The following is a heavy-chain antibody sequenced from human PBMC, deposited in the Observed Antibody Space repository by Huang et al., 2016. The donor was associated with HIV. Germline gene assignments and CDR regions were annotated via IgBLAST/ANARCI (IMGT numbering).Heavy chain of an antibody. J-gene: IGHJ4*02. V-gene: IGHV1-18*04. Sequence: QVQLVQSGPDVRKPGASVKVSCKASGYTFTNYGISWVRQAPGQGLEGLGWISAYNGDTNYAQKVQGRVTLTTDTSTTTAYMELRSLRSDDTAVYYCVKDQGSYYDSSAVEAGGNWGQGTLVTVSS. CDR1: GYTFTNYG. CDR2: ISAYNGDT. CDR3: VKDQGSYYDSSAVEAGGN. D-gene: IGHD3-22*01.